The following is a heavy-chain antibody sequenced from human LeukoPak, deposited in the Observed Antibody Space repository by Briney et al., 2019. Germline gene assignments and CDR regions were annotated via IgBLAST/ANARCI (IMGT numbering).Heavy chain of an antibody. CDR1: GFTFRSYA. D-gene: IGHD6-13*01. CDR3: ARDLVAIGQQLVGASDY. J-gene: IGHJ4*02. V-gene: IGHV3-23*01. Sequence: GGSLRLSCAASGFTFRSYAMTWVRQAPGKGLEWVSAISVSGGTTYYAASVKGRFTISRDNAKNSLYLQMNSLRAEDTAVYYCARDLVAIGQQLVGASDYWGQGTLVTVSS. CDR2: ISVSGGTT.